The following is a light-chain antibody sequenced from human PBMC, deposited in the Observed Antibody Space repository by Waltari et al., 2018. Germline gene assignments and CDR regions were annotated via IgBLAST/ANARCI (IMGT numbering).Light chain of an antibody. CDR3: QQYNSYSFT. J-gene: IGKJ3*01. CDR1: QSISTW. V-gene: IGKV1-5*03. Sequence: DIQMTQSPSTPSASVGDRVTITCRAGQSISTWLAWYQQKPGRAPKLLIYKASSLESGVPSRFSGSGSGTEFTLTISSLQPDDFATYYCQQYNSYSFTFGPGTKVDVK. CDR2: KAS.